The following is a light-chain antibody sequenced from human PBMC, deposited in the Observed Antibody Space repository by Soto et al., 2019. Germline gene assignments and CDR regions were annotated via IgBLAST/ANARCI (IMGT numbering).Light chain of an antibody. V-gene: IGKV1-33*01. CDR1: QDISHY. CDR3: QHYHSLPLH. CDR2: DVS. Sequence: DIQMTQSPASLSAFVGDRVTLTCQASQDISHYLNWYQQRPGKAPKLLIYDVSNLEAGVPSRFSGGGSGTYFTLTITRLQPEDIAVYYCQHYHSLPLHFGGGTKVELK. J-gene: IGKJ4*01.